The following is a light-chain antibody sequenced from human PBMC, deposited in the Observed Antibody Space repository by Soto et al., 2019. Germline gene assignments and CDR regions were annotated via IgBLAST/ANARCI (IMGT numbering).Light chain of an antibody. CDR2: LNSDGSH. CDR3: QTWGTEV. CDR1: SGHSSYA. J-gene: IGLJ3*02. Sequence: QSVLTQSPSASASLGASVKLTCTLSSGHSSYAIAWHQQQPEKGPRYLMKLNSDGSHSKGDGIPDRFSGSSSGAERYLTISSLHSEDEADYYCQTWGTEVFGGGTKVTVL. V-gene: IGLV4-69*01.